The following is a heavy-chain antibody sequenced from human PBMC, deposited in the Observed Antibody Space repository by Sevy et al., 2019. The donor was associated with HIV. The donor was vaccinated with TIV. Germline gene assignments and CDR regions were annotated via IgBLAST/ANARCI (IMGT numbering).Heavy chain of an antibody. V-gene: IGHV3-23*01. J-gene: IGHJ4*02. D-gene: IGHD3-10*01. CDR3: AKDMRFGELLGDY. Sequence: GGSLRLSCAASGFTFSSYAMSWVRQAPGKGLDWASAFSGSGGSTYYADSVKGRFTISRDNPKNTLYLQMNSLRAEDTAVYYCAKDMRFGELLGDYWGQGTLVTVSS. CDR1: GFTFSSYA. CDR2: FSGSGGST.